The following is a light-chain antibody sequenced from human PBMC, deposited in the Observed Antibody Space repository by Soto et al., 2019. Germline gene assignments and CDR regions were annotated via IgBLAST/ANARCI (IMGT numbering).Light chain of an antibody. CDR1: PGAVTSGNY. J-gene: IGLJ3*02. V-gene: IGLV7-43*01. Sequence: QTVVTQEPSLTVSPGGTVTLTCASSPGAVTSGNYPSWFQQRPGQAPRTLIYTTNSKHSWTPARFSGSLLGDKAALTLSGVQPEDEADYYCLLYYGGAQLVFGGGTKLTVL. CDR2: TTN. CDR3: LLYYGGAQLV.